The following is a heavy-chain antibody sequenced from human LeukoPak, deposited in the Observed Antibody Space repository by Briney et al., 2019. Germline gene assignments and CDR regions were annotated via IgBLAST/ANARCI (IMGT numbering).Heavy chain of an antibody. D-gene: IGHD6-13*01. V-gene: IGHV4-39*07. J-gene: IGHJ5*02. Sequence: SETLSLTCTVSGGSISSSSYYWGWIRQPPGKGLEWIGSIYHSGSTYYNPSLKSRVTISVDTSKNQFSLKLSSVTAADTAVYYCARVAAAGSRGVWFDPWGQGTLVTVSS. CDR3: ARVAAAGSRGVWFDP. CDR2: IYHSGST. CDR1: GGSISSSSYY.